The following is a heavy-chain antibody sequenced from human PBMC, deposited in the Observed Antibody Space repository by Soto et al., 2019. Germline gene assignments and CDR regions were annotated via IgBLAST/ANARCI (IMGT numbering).Heavy chain of an antibody. V-gene: IGHV2-5*02. CDR2: IYWDDDK. Sequence: QITLKESGPTLVRPAQTLTLTCDFSGFSLSTYHMGVAWIRQPSGKALEWLALIYWDDDKRYSPSLKDRLANSKDTSSNQVVLTITNIDPGDSATYFCAHAGDYDLLTFDHWGPGTLVTVSS. CDR1: GFSLSTYHMG. D-gene: IGHD4-17*01. J-gene: IGHJ4*02. CDR3: AHAGDYDLLTFDH.